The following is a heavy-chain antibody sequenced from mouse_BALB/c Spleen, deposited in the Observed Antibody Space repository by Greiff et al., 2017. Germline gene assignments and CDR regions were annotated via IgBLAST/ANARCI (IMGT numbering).Heavy chain of an antibody. D-gene: IGHD2-2*01. CDR1: GYTFTSYW. J-gene: IGHJ2*01. CDR2: INPSTGYT. V-gene: IGHV1-7*01. CDR3: ARNGYPFDY. Sequence: QVQLQQSGAELAKPGASVKMSCKASGYTFTSYWMHWVKQRPGQGLEWIGYINPSTGYTEYNQKFKDKATLTADKSSSTAYMQLSSLTSEDSAVYYCARNGYPFDYWGQGTTLTVSS.